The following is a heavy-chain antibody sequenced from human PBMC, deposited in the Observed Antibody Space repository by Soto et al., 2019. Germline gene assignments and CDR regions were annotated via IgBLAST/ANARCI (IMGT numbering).Heavy chain of an antibody. CDR2: ISAYNGNT. Sequence: ASVKVSCKASGYTFTSYGISWVRQAPGKGLEWMGWISAYNGNTNYAKKLKGRVTMTTDTSTSTAYMELRSLRSDDTAVYSCARAYYYDSSGFDYWGQGTLVTVSS. CDR3: ARAYYYDSSGFDY. J-gene: IGHJ4*02. D-gene: IGHD3-22*01. V-gene: IGHV1-18*01. CDR1: GYTFTSYG.